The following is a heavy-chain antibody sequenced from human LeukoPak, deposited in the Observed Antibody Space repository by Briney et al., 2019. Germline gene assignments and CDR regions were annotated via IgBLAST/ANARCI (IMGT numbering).Heavy chain of an antibody. CDR3: ARDYSNYLYYYYGMDV. CDR2: MNPNSGNT. Sequence: ASVKVSCKASGYTFTSYDINWVRQATGQGLEWMGWMNPNSGNTGYAQKFQGRVTMTRNTSISTAYMELSSLRSEDTAVYYCARDYSNYLYYYYGMDVWGQGTTVTVSS. J-gene: IGHJ6*02. D-gene: IGHD4-11*01. V-gene: IGHV1-8*01. CDR1: GYTFTSYD.